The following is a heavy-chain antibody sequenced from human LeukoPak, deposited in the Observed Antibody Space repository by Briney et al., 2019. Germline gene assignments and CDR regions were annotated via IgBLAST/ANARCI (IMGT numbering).Heavy chain of an antibody. Sequence: GASVKVSCKASGYTFTSYGISWVRQAPGQGLEWMGWISAYNGNTNYAQKLQGRVTMTTDTSTSTAYMELRSLRSDDTAVYYCARVFQLGRRSSGYGMDNWFDPWGQGTLVTVSS. J-gene: IGHJ5*02. CDR2: ISAYNGNT. V-gene: IGHV1-18*01. D-gene: IGHD3-3*01. CDR1: GYTFTSYG. CDR3: ARVFQLGRRSSGYGMDNWFDP.